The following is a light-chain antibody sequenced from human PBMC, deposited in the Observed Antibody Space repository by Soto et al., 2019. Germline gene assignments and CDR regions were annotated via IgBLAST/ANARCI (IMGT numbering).Light chain of an antibody. CDR3: QQYNNWPPNT. CDR2: GAS. J-gene: IGKJ4*01. V-gene: IGKV3-15*01. Sequence: EIVMTQSPATLSVSPGERATLSCRASQSVSSNLAWYQQKPGQAPRLLIYGASTRATGIPARFSGSGSGTEFTLTISSLQSEDFAVYDWQQYNNWPPNTFGGGTKVEIK. CDR1: QSVSSN.